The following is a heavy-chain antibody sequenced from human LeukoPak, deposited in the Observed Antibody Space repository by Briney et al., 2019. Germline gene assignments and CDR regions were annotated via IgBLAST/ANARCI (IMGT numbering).Heavy chain of an antibody. D-gene: IGHD2-15*01. J-gene: IGHJ4*02. CDR1: GFTFSSYS. CDR3: AGDGISFDY. CDR2: ISGSSSTI. V-gene: IGHV3-48*04. Sequence: PGGSLRLSCAASGFTFSSYSMNWVRQAPGKGLEWVSYISGSSSTIYYADSVKGRFTISRDNAKNSLYLQMNSLRAEDTAVYYCAGDGISFDYWGQGTLVTVSS.